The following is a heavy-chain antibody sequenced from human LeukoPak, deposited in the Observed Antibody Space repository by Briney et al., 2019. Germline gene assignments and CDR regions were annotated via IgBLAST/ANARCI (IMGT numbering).Heavy chain of an antibody. J-gene: IGHJ4*02. D-gene: IGHD7-27*01. CDR1: GGTFSSYA. Sequence: ASVKVSCKASGGTFSSYAISWVRQAPGQGLEWMGWISAYNGNTNYAQKLQGRVTMTTDTSTSTAYMELRSLRSDDTAVYYCATRRSPTGVLDYWGQGTLVTVSS. V-gene: IGHV1-18*01. CDR3: ATRRSPTGVLDY. CDR2: ISAYNGNT.